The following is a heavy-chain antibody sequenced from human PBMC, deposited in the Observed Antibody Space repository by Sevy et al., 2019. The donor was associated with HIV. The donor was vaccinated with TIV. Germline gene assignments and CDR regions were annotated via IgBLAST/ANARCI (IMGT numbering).Heavy chain of an antibody. CDR3: AKGNSGSFDY. D-gene: IGHD3-10*01. CDR2: IKQDESER. CDR1: GFSFSNYW. Sequence: GGSLRLSCAASGFSFSNYWMHWVRQAPGKGLEWVANIKQDESERYYVASVKGRFTISRDNAKNSVYLEMNSLRPDDTAIYYCAKGNSGSFDYWGQGILVTVSS. J-gene: IGHJ4*02. V-gene: IGHV3-7*01.